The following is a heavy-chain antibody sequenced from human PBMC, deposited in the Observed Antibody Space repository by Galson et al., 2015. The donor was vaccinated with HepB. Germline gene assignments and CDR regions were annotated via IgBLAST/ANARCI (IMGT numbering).Heavy chain of an antibody. J-gene: IGHJ6*03. CDR2: FLYSGST. CDR1: GGSIINSNYW. D-gene: IGHD3-3*01. CDR3: ARAVPPRHVAFRVDVNYTFHMDV. V-gene: IGHV4-39*07. Sequence: ETLSLTCSVSGGSIINSNYWWGWVRQPPGKDLEWIGNFLYSGSTHYNPSLKRRVTMAVDSSKNQFSLKLTSVTAADTAIYYCARAVPPRHVAFRVDVNYTFHMDVWGEGTTVTVSS.